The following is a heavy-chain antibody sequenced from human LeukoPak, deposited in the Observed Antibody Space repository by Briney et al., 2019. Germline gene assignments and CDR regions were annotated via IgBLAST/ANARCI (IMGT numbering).Heavy chain of an antibody. CDR3: PTSWDY. V-gene: IGHV3-7*01. CDR2: IKQDGSEK. Sequence: GGSLRLSCEASGMIFSKYWMCWVRQAPGKGLEWVANIKQDGSEKYYLDSVKGRFTISRDNAKNSLYLHMNSLRADDTAVYYCPTSWDYWGQGTLVTVSS. J-gene: IGHJ4*02. CDR1: GMIFSKYW.